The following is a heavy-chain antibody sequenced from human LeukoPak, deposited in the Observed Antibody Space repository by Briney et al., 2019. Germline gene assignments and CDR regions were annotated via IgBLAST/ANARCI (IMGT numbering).Heavy chain of an antibody. J-gene: IGHJ4*02. CDR1: GFTFSNYW. Sequence: PGGSLRLSCSASGFTFSNYWMHWVRQVPGKGLVWVSRINSDGSSTTYADSVKGRFTISRDNAKNTMYLQMNSLRVEDTAVYYCVQSSPTIDYWGQGTLATVSS. CDR2: INSDGSST. V-gene: IGHV3-74*01. D-gene: IGHD5-12*01. CDR3: VQSSPTIDY.